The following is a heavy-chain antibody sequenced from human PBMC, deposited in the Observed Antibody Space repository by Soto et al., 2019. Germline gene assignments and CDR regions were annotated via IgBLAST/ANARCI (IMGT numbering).Heavy chain of an antibody. Sequence: GGSLRLSCAASGSTFSNALMSWVRQAPGKGLEWVGRIKSKTDGGTTDYAAPVKGRFTISRDDSKNTLYLQMNSLKTEDTAVYYCTTGLTIFGVVIDPWGQGTLVTVSS. J-gene: IGHJ5*02. V-gene: IGHV3-15*01. CDR3: TTGLTIFGVVIDP. CDR1: GSTFSNAL. D-gene: IGHD3-3*01. CDR2: IKSKTDGGTT.